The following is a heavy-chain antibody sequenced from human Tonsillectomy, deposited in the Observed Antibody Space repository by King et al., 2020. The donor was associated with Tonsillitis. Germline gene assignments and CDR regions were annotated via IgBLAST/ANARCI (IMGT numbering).Heavy chain of an antibody. V-gene: IGHV3-30*02. Sequence: VQLVQSGGGVVQPGGSLRLSCGASGFTFSSYAMHWVRQAPGKGLEWVAFISYDGNIKYYADSVKGRFTISRDNSKNTLYVQMNSLKPEDTAVFYCAKEDYSGYPFESWGQGTPVTVSS. CDR3: AKEDYSGYPFES. D-gene: IGHD5-12*01. J-gene: IGHJ4*02. CDR2: ISYDGNIK. CDR1: GFTFSSYA.